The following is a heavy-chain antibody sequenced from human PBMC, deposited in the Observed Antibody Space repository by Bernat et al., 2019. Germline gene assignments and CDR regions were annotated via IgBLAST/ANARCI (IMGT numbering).Heavy chain of an antibody. Sequence: EVQLVESGGGLVQPGGSLRLSCAASGFTFSSYEMNWVRQAPGKGLEGVSYISSSGSTIYYADSVKGRFTISRDNAKNSLYLQMNSLRAEDTAVYYCATSSSGWYETDAFDIWGQGTMVTVSS. V-gene: IGHV3-48*03. D-gene: IGHD6-19*01. J-gene: IGHJ3*02. CDR3: ATSSSGWYETDAFDI. CDR2: ISSSGSTI. CDR1: GFTFSSYE.